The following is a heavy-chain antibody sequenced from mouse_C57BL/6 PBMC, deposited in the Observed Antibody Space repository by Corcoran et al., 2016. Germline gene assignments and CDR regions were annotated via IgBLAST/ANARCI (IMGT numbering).Heavy chain of an antibody. D-gene: IGHD2-3*01. V-gene: IGHV8-12*01. Sequence: QVTLKESGPGILQSSQTLSLTCSLSGFSLSTSGMGVSWIRQPSGKGLEWLAHIYWDDDKRYNQSLKSRLTISNDTSSNQVFLKINSVDTADTATFYCASALLLQTFPDYAMDYWGQGTSVTVSS. CDR1: GFSLSTSGMG. CDR3: ASALLLQTFPDYAMDY. CDR2: IYWDDDK. J-gene: IGHJ4*01.